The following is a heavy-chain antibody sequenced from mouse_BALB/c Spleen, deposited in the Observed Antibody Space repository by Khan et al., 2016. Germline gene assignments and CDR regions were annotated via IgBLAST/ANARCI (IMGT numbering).Heavy chain of an antibody. V-gene: IGHV1-9*01. Sequence: QVQLQQPGAELMKPGASVKISCKATGYTFSSYWIEWVKQRPGHGLEWIGEILPGSGSTNYNEKFMGKATFTADTSSNTAYMQLSSLTSEDSAVFDCASHVYAMDYWGQGTSVTVSS. CDR3: ASHVYAMDY. CDR2: ILPGSGST. J-gene: IGHJ4*01. CDR1: GYTFSSYW.